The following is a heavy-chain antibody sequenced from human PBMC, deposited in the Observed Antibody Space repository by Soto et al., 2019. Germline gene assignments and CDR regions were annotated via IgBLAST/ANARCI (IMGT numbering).Heavy chain of an antibody. CDR3: ARDGRGGYNGRYFDY. CDR1: GGSISSGGYY. CDR2: IYYSGST. V-gene: IGHV4-31*03. Sequence: LSLTCTVSGGSISSGGYYWSWIRQHPGKGLEWIGYIYYSGSTYYNPSLKSRVTISVDTSKNQFSLKLSSVTAADTAVYYCARDGRGGYNGRYFDYWGQGTLGTVSS. J-gene: IGHJ4*02. D-gene: IGHD5-12*01.